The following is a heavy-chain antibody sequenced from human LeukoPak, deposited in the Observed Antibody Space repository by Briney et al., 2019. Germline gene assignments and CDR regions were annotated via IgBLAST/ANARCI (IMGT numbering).Heavy chain of an antibody. CDR1: GGSISSTY. Sequence: PSETLSLTCTVSGGSISSTYWSWIRQPAGKGLEWIGRIYTSGSTNYNPSLKSRVTISVDTSKNHFSLNLSSVTAADTAVYYCARGVPRNAFDIWGQGTMVTVSS. D-gene: IGHD2-2*01. J-gene: IGHJ3*02. CDR3: ARGVPRNAFDI. CDR2: IYTSGST. V-gene: IGHV4-4*07.